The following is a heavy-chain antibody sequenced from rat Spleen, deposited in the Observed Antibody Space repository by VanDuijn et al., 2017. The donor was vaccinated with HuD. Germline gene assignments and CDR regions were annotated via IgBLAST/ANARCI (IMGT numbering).Heavy chain of an antibody. Sequence: EVQLVESGGGLVQPGRSLKLSCVASGFTFNNYWMTWIRQAPGKGLEWVATITSGGYNTYYPDSVKGRFTISRDNAKNTLYLQMDSLRSEDTATYYCAKDNVQWWVWGQGVMVTVSS. CDR3: AKDNVQWWV. CDR2: ITSGGYNT. V-gene: IGHV5-31*01. D-gene: IGHD1-1*01. J-gene: IGHJ2*01. CDR1: GFTFNNYW.